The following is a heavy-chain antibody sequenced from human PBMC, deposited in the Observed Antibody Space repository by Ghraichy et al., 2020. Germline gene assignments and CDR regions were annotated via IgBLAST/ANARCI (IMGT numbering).Heavy chain of an antibody. CDR1: GFTFNSYW. CDR2: IKRDGSEK. Sequence: GGSLRLSCAASGFTFNSYWMNWVRQAPGKGLEWVANIKRDGSEKYYVDSVKGRFTISRDNAKNSLYLQMNSLRAEDTAVYYCARGYWYFDLWGRGTLVTVSS. J-gene: IGHJ2*01. CDR3: ARGYWYFDL. V-gene: IGHV3-7*03.